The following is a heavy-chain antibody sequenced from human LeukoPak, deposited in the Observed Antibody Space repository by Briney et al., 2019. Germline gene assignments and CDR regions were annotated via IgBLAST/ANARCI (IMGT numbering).Heavy chain of an antibody. CDR3: ARAMVYYYGMDV. CDR1: GVSISSYY. CDR2: IYYSGST. Sequence: SETLSLTCTVSGVSISSYYWSWIRQPPGKGLEWIGYIYYSGSTNYNPSLKSRVTISVDTSKNQFSLKLSSVTAADTAVYYCARAMVYYYGMDVWGQGTTVTVSS. J-gene: IGHJ6*02. V-gene: IGHV4-59*01. D-gene: IGHD2-8*01.